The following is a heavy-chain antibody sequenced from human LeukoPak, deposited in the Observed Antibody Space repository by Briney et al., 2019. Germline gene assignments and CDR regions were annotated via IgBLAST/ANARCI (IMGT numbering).Heavy chain of an antibody. CDR2: IKKDGSEK. Sequence: SGGSLRLSCAASGFIFSDYWMAWVRQAPGRGLEWVANIKKDGSEKSYVDSVKGRFTISRDNAKNSLYLQMSSLRAEDTALFYCVRYYYGSGTSFDPWGQGTLVTVSS. D-gene: IGHD3-10*01. CDR3: VRYYYGSGTSFDP. V-gene: IGHV3-7*01. J-gene: IGHJ5*02. CDR1: GFIFSDYW.